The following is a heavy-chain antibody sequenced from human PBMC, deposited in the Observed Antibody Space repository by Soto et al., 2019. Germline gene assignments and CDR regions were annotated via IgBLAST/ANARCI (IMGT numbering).Heavy chain of an antibody. Sequence: QVQLVQSGAEVKKPGASVKVSCKVSGYNLNDLSIHWVRQAPGKGLEGMGGSDPADGETIYAQKFQGRVTMTEATSTDTAYMELSSLRSEDTAVYYGATVIVSTIPLDYWGQGTLVTVSS. CDR1: GYNLNDLS. CDR3: ATVIVSTIPLDY. J-gene: IGHJ4*02. V-gene: IGHV1-24*01. D-gene: IGHD5-12*01. CDR2: SDPADGET.